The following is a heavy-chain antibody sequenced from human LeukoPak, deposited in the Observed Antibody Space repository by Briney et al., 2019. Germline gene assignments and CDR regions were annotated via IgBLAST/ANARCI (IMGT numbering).Heavy chain of an antibody. CDR2: ITASGGNT. CDR1: GFTFSSYA. J-gene: IGHJ4*02. V-gene: IGHV3-23*01. D-gene: IGHD5-18*01. Sequence: GGSLRLSCAASGFTFSSYAMGWVRQAPGKGLEWVSAITASGGNTYYADSVKGRFTISRDNSKNTLYLQVNSLRAEDTAVYYCAKGNGYSYGRYYFDFWGQGTLVTVSS. CDR3: AKGNGYSYGRYYFDF.